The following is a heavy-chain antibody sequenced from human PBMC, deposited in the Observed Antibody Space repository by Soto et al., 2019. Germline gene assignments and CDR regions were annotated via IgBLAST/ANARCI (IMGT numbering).Heavy chain of an antibody. CDR1: GGSISSSSYY. CDR3: ARLIPYCSGGSCYSPWFDP. V-gene: IGHV4-39*01. Sequence: PSETLSLTCTVSGGSISSSSYYWGWIRQPPGKGLEWIGSIYYSGSTYYNPSLKSRVTISVDTSKNQFSLKLGSVTAADTAVYYCARLIPYCSGGSCYSPWFDPWGQGTLVTVSS. CDR2: IYYSGST. D-gene: IGHD2-15*01. J-gene: IGHJ5*02.